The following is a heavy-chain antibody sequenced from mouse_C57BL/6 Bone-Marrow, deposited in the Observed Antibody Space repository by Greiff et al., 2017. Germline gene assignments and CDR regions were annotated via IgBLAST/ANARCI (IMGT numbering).Heavy chain of an antibody. CDR2: IYPGGGYT. D-gene: IGHD4-1*01. CDR1: GYTFTNYW. CDR3: ARFALGRYAMDY. J-gene: IGHJ4*01. Sequence: VQLQESGAELVRPGTSVTMSCKASGYTFTNYWIGWAKQRPGHGLEWIGDIYPGGGYTNYNEKFKGKATLTADKSSSTAYMQFSSLTSEDSAIYYCARFALGRYAMDYWGQGTSVTVSS. V-gene: IGHV1-63*01.